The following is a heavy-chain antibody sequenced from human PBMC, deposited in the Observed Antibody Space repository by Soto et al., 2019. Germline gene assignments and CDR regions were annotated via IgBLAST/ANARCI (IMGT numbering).Heavy chain of an antibody. CDR1: GYSISSVCY. Sequence: SETLSLTSAVSGYSISSVCYWGWIRQTPGKGLEWIGSIHQSGGIYYNPSLKSRVTISVDTSKNQFSLNLRSVTAADTAIYYCARDGDSVWFGEFAGFDPWGQGALVTVSS. V-gene: IGHV4-38-2*02. D-gene: IGHD3-10*01. CDR3: ARDGDSVWFGEFAGFDP. J-gene: IGHJ5*02. CDR2: IHQSGGI.